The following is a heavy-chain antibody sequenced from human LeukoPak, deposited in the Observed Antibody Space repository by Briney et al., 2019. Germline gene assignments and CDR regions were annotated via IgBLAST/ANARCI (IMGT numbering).Heavy chain of an antibody. Sequence: GGSLRLSCAASGFTFSSYWMHWVRQAPGKGLVWVSRINTDGSSASYADSVKGRFTISRDNAKNTLYLQMNSLRAEDMAVYYCAGLRSGYYLTEYFQHWGQGTLVTVSS. CDR1: GFTFSSYW. D-gene: IGHD3-3*01. CDR2: INTDGSSA. V-gene: IGHV3-74*01. CDR3: AGLRSGYYLTEYFQH. J-gene: IGHJ1*01.